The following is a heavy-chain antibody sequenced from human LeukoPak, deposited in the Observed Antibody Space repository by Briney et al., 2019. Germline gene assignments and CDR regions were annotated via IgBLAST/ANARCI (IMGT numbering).Heavy chain of an antibody. CDR1: GGAVNSYY. Sequence: SETLSLTCNVSGGAVNSYYWSWIRQTPGEGLKWIGYISHNGNIDYAPSLKSRVTMSIDTTKNRFSLKLTSVTAADTALYFCARGFCSDEICQVFTHWGQGILVTVSS. D-gene: IGHD3-3*01. CDR3: ARGFCSDEICQVFTH. CDR2: ISHNGNI. V-gene: IGHV4-59*02. J-gene: IGHJ4*02.